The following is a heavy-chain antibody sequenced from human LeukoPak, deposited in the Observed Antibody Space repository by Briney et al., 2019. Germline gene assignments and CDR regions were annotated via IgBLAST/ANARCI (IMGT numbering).Heavy chain of an antibody. CDR3: ASPPLRSRDAFDI. Sequence: ASVKVSCKASGYTFTGYYMHWVRQAPGQGLEWMGWINPNSGGTNYAQKFQGRVTMTRDTSISTAYMELSSLRSEDTAVYYCASPPLRSRDAFDIWGQGTMVTVSS. CDR2: INPNSGGT. CDR1: GYTFTGYY. D-gene: IGHD3-3*01. J-gene: IGHJ3*02. V-gene: IGHV1-2*02.